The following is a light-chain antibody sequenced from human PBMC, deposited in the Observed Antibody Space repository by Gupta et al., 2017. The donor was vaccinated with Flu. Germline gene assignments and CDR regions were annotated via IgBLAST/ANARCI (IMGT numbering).Light chain of an antibody. CDR1: QSVSSSY. Sequence: EIVLTQSPATLSLSPGERATLSCRASQSVSSSYLACHQQKPGQATRLLLCGASSRATSIPHRMSSSRSAADFSLVISRRVPADYVVYYCHQECGSPRTFGQGTKVEIK. CDR3: HQECGSPRT. CDR2: GAS. J-gene: IGKJ1*01. V-gene: IGKV3-20*01.